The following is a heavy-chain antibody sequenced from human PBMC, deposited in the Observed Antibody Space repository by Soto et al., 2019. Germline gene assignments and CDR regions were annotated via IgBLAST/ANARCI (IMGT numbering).Heavy chain of an antibody. D-gene: IGHD4-17*01. J-gene: IGHJ6*02. V-gene: IGHV3-48*03. Sequence: GSLRLSCVASGFSLSSYQMNWVRQAPGKGLEWILYISSSDDTIFYADSVKGRFTVSRDDANNSLYLQMNSLRAEDTAVYYCARFDYDSEYYYGMDVWGQGTTVTVS. CDR3: ARFDYDSEYYYGMDV. CDR2: ISSSDDTI. CDR1: GFSLSSYQ.